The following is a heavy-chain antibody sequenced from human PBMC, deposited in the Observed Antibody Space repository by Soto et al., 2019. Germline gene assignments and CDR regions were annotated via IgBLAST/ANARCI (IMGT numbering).Heavy chain of an antibody. Sequence: EVQLLESGGGLVQPGGSLRLSCAASGFTFSSYAMSWVRQAPGKGLEWVSAISGSGGSTYYADSVKGRFTISRDNSKNTLYLQMNSLRVEDTAVYYCAKETYYYDSSGGGFDYWGQGTLVTVSS. D-gene: IGHD3-22*01. V-gene: IGHV3-23*01. CDR3: AKETYYYDSSGGGFDY. CDR2: ISGSGGST. J-gene: IGHJ4*02. CDR1: GFTFSSYA.